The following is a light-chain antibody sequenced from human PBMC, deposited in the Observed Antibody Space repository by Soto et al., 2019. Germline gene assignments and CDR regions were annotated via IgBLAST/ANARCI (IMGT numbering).Light chain of an antibody. J-gene: IGKJ1*01. CDR3: QQYATSPQT. CDR1: QGVSGRY. V-gene: IGKV3-20*01. CDR2: GAS. Sequence: EIVLTQSPGTLSLSPGERATLSCRASQGVSGRYLAWYQQKPGQAPRLLIYGASSRATGIPDRFSGSGSGTDFTLTISRLQPEDFAVYYCQQYATSPQTFGQGTKVDI.